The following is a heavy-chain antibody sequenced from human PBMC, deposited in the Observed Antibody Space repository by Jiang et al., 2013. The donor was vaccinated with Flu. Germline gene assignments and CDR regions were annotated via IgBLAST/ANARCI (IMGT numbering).Heavy chain of an antibody. J-gene: IGHJ6*02. CDR3: ARHPRECIGNRCYAQYYAMDV. CDR2: IDPDDSDT. V-gene: IGHV5-51*01. Sequence: VQLVESGAEVKKSGDSLKISCKGSGFNFTSHWIGWVRQMPGKGLEWMGVIDPDDSDTRYSPSIQGQVTISVDKSISTAYLQWNSVKASDTGKYFXARHPRECIGNRCYAQYYAMDVWGQGTTVSVS. CDR1: GFNFTSHW. D-gene: IGHD2/OR15-2a*01.